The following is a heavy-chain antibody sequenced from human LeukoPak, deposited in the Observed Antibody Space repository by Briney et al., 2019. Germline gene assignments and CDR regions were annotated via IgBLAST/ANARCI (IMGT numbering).Heavy chain of an antibody. CDR1: GYSFTSHW. CDR2: IYPRDSNT. J-gene: IGHJ5*02. V-gene: IGHV5-51*01. D-gene: IGHD6-13*01. Sequence: GESLKISCKGSGYGSGYSFTSHWIAWVRQMPGKGLEWMGIIYPRDSNTIYSPSFQGQVTISVDTSINTAYLQWISLKASDTAMYYCARHPIAAGGAYNWFNPWGQGTLVTVSS. CDR3: ARHPIAAGGAYNWFNP.